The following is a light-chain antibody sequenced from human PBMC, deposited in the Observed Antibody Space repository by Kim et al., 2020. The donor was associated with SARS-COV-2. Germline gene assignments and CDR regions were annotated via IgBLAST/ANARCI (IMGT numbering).Light chain of an antibody. CDR2: DAS. CDR1: QDMSNF. CDR3: QQYDNLPLS. Sequence: SAPIGNRVTSTCQASQDMSNFLTWHQQKPGTAPKVLIYDASTLETGVPSMFSGGGSGTDFTFTIASLQPEDVATYYCQQYDNLPLSFGVGTKLEI. J-gene: IGKJ2*01. V-gene: IGKV1-33*01.